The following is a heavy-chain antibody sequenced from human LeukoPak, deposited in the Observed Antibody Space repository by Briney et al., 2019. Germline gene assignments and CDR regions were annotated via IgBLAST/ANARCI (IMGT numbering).Heavy chain of an antibody. CDR3: ARGGAYYDSSGSDY. D-gene: IGHD3-22*01. J-gene: IGHJ4*02. CDR2: IYYSGRT. CDR1: GGSISSYY. V-gene: IGHV4-59*01. Sequence: SETLFLTCTVSGGSISSYYWSWIRQPPGKGLEWIGYIYYSGRTNYNPSLKSRVTISVDTSKNQFSLKLSSVSAADTAVYYCARGGAYYDSSGSDYWGQGTLVTVSS.